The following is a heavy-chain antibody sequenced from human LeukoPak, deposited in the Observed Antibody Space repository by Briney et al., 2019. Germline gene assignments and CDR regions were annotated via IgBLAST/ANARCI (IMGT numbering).Heavy chain of an antibody. CDR2: IYYSGST. CDR3: ARRQYSGSYWYNWFDP. D-gene: IGHD1-26*01. Sequence: SETLSLTCTVSGGSISSSSTYYWGWIRQPPGKGLEWIGSIYYSGSTYYNPSLRSRVTISVDTSKNQFSLRLTSVTAVDTAVYYCARRQYSGSYWYNWFDPWGQGTLVTVSS. V-gene: IGHV4-39*01. CDR1: GGSISSSSTYY. J-gene: IGHJ5*02.